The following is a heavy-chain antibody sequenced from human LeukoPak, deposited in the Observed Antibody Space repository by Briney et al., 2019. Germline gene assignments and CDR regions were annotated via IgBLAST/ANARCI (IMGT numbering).Heavy chain of an antibody. CDR2: IDWDDDK. CDR1: GFSLSTSDTSGMC. Sequence: SGPALVKPTQTLTLTRTFSGFSLSTSDTSGMCVSWIRQPPGKALEWLARIDWDDDKYYSTSLKTRLTISKDTSKNQVVLTMTNMDPADTATYYCARMVSGYYYYYMDVWGKGATVTVSS. D-gene: IGHD2-8*01. J-gene: IGHJ6*03. V-gene: IGHV2-70*11. CDR3: ARMVSGYYYYYMDV.